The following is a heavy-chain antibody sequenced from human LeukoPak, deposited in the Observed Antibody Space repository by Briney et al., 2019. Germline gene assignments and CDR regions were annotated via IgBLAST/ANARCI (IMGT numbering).Heavy chain of an antibody. Sequence: GKSLKISCKGSGYSSTNYWIAWVRQMPGKGLEWMGIIYPGDSDTRYSPSFQGQVTISADKSISTAYLQWSSLKASDTAMYYCARRSGSFQGDYNFDYWGQGTLVTVSS. CDR1: GYSSTNYW. V-gene: IGHV5-51*01. D-gene: IGHD1-26*01. CDR3: ARRSGSFQGDYNFDY. CDR2: IYPGDSDT. J-gene: IGHJ4*02.